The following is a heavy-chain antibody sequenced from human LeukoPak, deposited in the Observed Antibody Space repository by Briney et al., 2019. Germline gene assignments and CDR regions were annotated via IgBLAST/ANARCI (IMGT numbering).Heavy chain of an antibody. CDR3: AKFWSGTYGRDAFDI. CDR2: ISGSGDRT. CDR1: GFTFDDYG. V-gene: IGHV3-23*01. Sequence: GGSLRLSCAASGFTFDDYGMSWVRQAPGKGLEWVSGISGSGDRTYYEDSVKGRFTISRDNSKNTLYLQMNSLRAEDTAVYYCAKFWSGTYGRDAFDIWGQGTMVTVSS. D-gene: IGHD3-3*01. J-gene: IGHJ3*02.